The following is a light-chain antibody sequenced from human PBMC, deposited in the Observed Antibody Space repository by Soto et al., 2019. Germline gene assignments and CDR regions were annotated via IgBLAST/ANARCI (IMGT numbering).Light chain of an antibody. CDR3: SSYAGSKGV. CDR2: EVS. Sequence: QSALTQPPSASGSPGQAVTISCTVASIDVGGYNYVSWYQQHPGKAPKLMIYEVSKRPSGVPDRFSGSKSGNTASLTVSGLQAEDEADYYCSSYAGSKGVFGTGTKVTVL. CDR1: SIDVGGYNY. J-gene: IGLJ1*01. V-gene: IGLV2-8*01.